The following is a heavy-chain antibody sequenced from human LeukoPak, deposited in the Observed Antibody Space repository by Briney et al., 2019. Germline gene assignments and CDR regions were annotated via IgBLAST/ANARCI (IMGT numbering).Heavy chain of an antibody. CDR3: ARDRLSGTSYYMDV. V-gene: IGHV3-66*02. D-gene: IGHD2-2*01. Sequence: SGGSLRLSCAASGFTVSSNYMSWVRQAPGKGLEWVSVIYSGGSTYYADSVKGRFTISRDNSKNTLYLQMNSLRAEDTAVYYCARDRLSGTSYYMDVWGKGTTVTVSS. J-gene: IGHJ6*03. CDR2: IYSGGST. CDR1: GFTVSSNY.